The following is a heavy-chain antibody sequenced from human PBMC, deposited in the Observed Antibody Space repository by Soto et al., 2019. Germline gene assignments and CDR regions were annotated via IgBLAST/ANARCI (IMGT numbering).Heavy chain of an antibody. CDR2: VKTKIDGGTS. Sequence: GGSLRLSCAASGFSFSYAWMSWVRQAPGKGLEWVGRVKTKIDGGTSDYAAPVKGRFTISRDDSRNTVHLHMNSLRAEDTATYFCVSWVSAHFDYWGPGTTVTVSS. CDR1: GFSFSYAW. V-gene: IGHV3-15*05. D-gene: IGHD2-8*01. J-gene: IGHJ6*02. CDR3: VSWVSAHFDY.